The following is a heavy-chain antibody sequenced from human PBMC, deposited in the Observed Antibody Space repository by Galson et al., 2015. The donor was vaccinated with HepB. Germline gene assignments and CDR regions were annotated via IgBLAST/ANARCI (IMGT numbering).Heavy chain of an antibody. CDR2: IWSDGSNQ. D-gene: IGHD6-13*01. J-gene: IGHJ4*02. CDR1: GFTFNTYG. CDR3: AREAHIAAPACLDS. Sequence: SLRLSCAASGFTFNTYGMHWVRQAPGKGLVWVALIWSDGSNQYYADSVQGRFTISRDNSRNTLYLQMNSLRAEDTALYYCAREAHIAAPACLDSWGQGTLVTVSS. V-gene: IGHV3-33*01.